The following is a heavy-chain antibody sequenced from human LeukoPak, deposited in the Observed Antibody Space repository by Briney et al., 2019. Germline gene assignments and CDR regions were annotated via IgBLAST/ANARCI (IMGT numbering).Heavy chain of an antibody. D-gene: IGHD6-19*01. CDR1: GFTFDDYA. CDR2: ISWNSGSI. V-gene: IGHV3-9*01. CDR3: ANDIWRVAVAGSFDY. J-gene: IGHJ4*02. Sequence: GRSLRLSCAASGFTFDDYAMHWVRQAPGKGLEWVSGISWNSGSIGYADSVKGRFTISRDNAKNSLYLQMNSLRAEDTALYYCANDIWRVAVAGSFDYWGQGTLVTVSS.